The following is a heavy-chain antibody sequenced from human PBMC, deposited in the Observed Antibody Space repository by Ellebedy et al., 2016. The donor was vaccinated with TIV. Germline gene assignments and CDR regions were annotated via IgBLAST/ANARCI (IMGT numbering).Heavy chain of an antibody. V-gene: IGHV1-46*01. D-gene: IGHD6-13*01. CDR2: INPSGGST. CDR1: GYTFTSYY. J-gene: IGHJ4*02. Sequence: ASVKVSCKASGYTFTSYYMHWVRQAPGQGLEWMGIINPSGGSTSYAQKFQGRVTMTRDTSTSTVYMELSSLRSEDTALYYCARQGTPAAGTPLITDWGQGTLVTVSS. CDR3: ARQGTPAAGTPLITD.